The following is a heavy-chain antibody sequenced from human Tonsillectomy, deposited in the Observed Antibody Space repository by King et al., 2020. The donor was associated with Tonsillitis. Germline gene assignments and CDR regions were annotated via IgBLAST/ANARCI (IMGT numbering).Heavy chain of an antibody. CDR1: GGSISSYY. J-gene: IGHJ4*02. Sequence: LQLQESGPGLVKPSETLSLTCTVSGGSISSYYWSWIRQPPGKGLEWIGYIYYSTNYNPSLKSRVTISVDTSKNQFSLKLSSVTAADTAVYYCASSPSIVVVTGGMRYFDYWGQGTLVTVSS. CDR3: ASSPSIVVVTGGMRYFDY. D-gene: IGHD2-21*02. V-gene: IGHV4-59*01. CDR2: IYYST.